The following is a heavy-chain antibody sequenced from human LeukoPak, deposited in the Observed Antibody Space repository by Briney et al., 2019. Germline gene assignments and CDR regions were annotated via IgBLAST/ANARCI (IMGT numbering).Heavy chain of an antibody. CDR1: GGSFSGYY. D-gene: IGHD6-13*01. V-gene: IGHV4-34*01. Sequence: SSETLSLTCAVYGGSFSGYYWSWIRQPPGKGLEWIGEINHSGSTNYNPSLKSRLTISVDTSKNQFSLKLSSVTAADTAVYYCARGLPQFYSSSRFDYWGQGTLVTVSS. CDR3: ARGLPQFYSSSRFDY. CDR2: INHSGST. J-gene: IGHJ4*02.